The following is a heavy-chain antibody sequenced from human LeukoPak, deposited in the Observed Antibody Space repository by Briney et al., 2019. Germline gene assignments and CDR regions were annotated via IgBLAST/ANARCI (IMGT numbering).Heavy chain of an antibody. V-gene: IGHV3-33*08. Sequence: PGGSLRLSCAASGFTFSSYGMHWARQAPGKGLEWVAVIWYDGSNKYYADSVKGRFTISRDNSKNTLYLQMNSLRAEDTAVYYCARSPSLYSSSWFDYWGQGTLVTVSS. J-gene: IGHJ4*02. D-gene: IGHD6-13*01. CDR2: IWYDGSNK. CDR1: GFTFSSYG. CDR3: ARSPSLYSSSWFDY.